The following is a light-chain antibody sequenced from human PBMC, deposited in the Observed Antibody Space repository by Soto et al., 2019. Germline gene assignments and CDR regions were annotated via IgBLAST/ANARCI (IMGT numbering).Light chain of an antibody. Sequence: IQMTQSPSTLSGSVGDRVTITCRASQGIRHDLGWYHHKPGKAHKXLIYAASSLQSGVPSRFIGSRCSEEGRLTISSPQAEDHDALYFLQHNGRPYTFGQGTKVDIK. J-gene: IGKJ1*01. CDR2: AAS. CDR3: LQHNGRPYT. CDR1: QGIRHD. V-gene: IGKV1-17*01.